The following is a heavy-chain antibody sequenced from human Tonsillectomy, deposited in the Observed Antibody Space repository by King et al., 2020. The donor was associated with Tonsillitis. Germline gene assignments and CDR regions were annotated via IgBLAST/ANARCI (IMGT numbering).Heavy chain of an antibody. CDR1: GFTVSTYV. J-gene: IGHJ6*02. D-gene: IGHD5-12*01. Sequence: VQLVESGGGLVQPGGSLRVSCTASGFTVSTYVMSWVRQAPGKWLEWVSGISGIGDTAYYADSVKGRFTISRDNSKTTLYLQVNSLRAEDTAVYYSAKDGRRGVATDYLYAMDVWGQGTTVTVSS. CDR2: ISGIGDTA. V-gene: IGHV3-23*04. CDR3: AKDGRRGVATDYLYAMDV.